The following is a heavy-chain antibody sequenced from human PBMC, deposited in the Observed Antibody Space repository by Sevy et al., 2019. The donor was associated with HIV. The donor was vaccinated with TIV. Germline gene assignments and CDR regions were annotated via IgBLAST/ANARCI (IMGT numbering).Heavy chain of an antibody. CDR3: ASLGYCSSTSCYELVDY. D-gene: IGHD2-2*01. Sequence: GGSLRLSCAASGFTFSSYSMNWVRQAPGKGLELVSSISSSSSYIYYADSVKGRFTISRDNAKNSLYLQMNSLRAEDTAVYYCASLGYCSSTSCYELVDYWGQGTLVTVSS. V-gene: IGHV3-21*01. CDR2: ISSSSSYI. CDR1: GFTFSSYS. J-gene: IGHJ4*02.